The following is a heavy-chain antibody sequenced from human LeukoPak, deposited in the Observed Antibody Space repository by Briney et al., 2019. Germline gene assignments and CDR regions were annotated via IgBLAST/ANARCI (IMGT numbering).Heavy chain of an antibody. D-gene: IGHD5-18*01. CDR1: GGSISSYY. J-gene: IGHJ4*02. Sequence: KSSETLSLTCTVSGGSISSYYWSWIRQPPGKGLEWIGYIYYSGSTNYNPSLKSRVTISVDTSKNQFSLKLSSVTAADTAVYYCARVQPAYSYGYGIDYWGQGTLVTVSS. CDR2: IYYSGST. V-gene: IGHV4-59*01. CDR3: ARVQPAYSYGYGIDY.